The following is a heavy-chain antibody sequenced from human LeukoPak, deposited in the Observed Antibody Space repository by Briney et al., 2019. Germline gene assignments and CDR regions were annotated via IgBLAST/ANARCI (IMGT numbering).Heavy chain of an antibody. V-gene: IGHV1-18*01. D-gene: IGHD3-16*01. J-gene: IGHJ6*03. CDR1: GYTFTSYG. CDR2: ISAYNGNT. CDR3: AREIRDLPDYYYYYYMDV. Sequence: GASVKVSCKASGYTFTSYGISWVRQAPGQGLEWMGWISAYNGNTNYAQKLQGRVTMTTDTSTSTAYMELRSLRSDGTAVYYCAREIRDLPDYYYYYYMDVWGKGTTVTVSS.